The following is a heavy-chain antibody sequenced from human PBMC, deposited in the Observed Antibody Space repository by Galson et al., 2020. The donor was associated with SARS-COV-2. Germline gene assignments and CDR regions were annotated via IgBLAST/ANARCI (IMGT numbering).Heavy chain of an antibody. V-gene: IGHV3-53*01. CDR1: GFPVSSNY. CDR3: ARGTTGVDY. J-gene: IGHJ4*02. D-gene: IGHD1-1*01. Sequence: GGSLRLSCAASGFPVSSNYMSWARQAPGKGLEWVSVIYSGGSTYYADSVKGRFTISRDNSKNTLYLQRNSLRAEDTAVYYCARGTTGVDYWGQGTLVTVSS. CDR2: IYSGGST.